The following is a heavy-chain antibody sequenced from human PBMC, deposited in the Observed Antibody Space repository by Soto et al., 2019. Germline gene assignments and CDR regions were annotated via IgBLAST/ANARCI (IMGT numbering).Heavy chain of an antibody. J-gene: IGHJ6*02. CDR1: GFTFSDYY. Sequence: QVQLVESGGGLVRPGGSLRLSCATSGFTFSDYYMSWIRQAPGKGLEWVSYIASRDPTVYYADSVRGRFTISRDNARNLLYMQMDNLRADYTAVYYCAREKSSGYYGMDVWGQGTTVTVSS. D-gene: IGHD3-22*01. CDR3: AREKSSGYYGMDV. CDR2: IASRDPTV. V-gene: IGHV3-11*01.